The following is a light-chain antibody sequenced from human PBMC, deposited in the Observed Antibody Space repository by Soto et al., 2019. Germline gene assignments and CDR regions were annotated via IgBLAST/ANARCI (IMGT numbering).Light chain of an antibody. V-gene: IGKV1-5*03. CDR3: QQYNTYSYT. J-gene: IGKJ2*01. Sequence: DIQMTQSPSTLSASVGDRVTITCRASQSISSWLAWYQQKPGKAPKLLIYKASTLKSGVPSRFSGSGSGTEFTLTISGLLPEDFAAYHCQQYNTYSYTFGQGTKVDIK. CDR1: QSISSW. CDR2: KAS.